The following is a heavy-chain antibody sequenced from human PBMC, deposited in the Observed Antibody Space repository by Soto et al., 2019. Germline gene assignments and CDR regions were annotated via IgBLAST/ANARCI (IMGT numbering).Heavy chain of an antibody. J-gene: IGHJ4*02. D-gene: IGHD6-19*01. CDR1: GFTFSSYG. CDR3: AIYSSGWYPLDY. CDR2: ISYDGSNK. Sequence: QVQLVESGXXXXXXXXXXRLSCAASGFTFSSYGMHWVRQAPGKGLEWVAVISYDGSNKYYADSVKGRFTISRDNSKNTLYLQMNSLRAEDTAVYYCAIYSSGWYPLDYWGQGTLVTVSS. V-gene: IGHV3-30*03.